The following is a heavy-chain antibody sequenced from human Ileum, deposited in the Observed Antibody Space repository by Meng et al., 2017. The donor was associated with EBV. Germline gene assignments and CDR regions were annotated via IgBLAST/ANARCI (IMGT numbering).Heavy chain of an antibody. CDR1: GFTFGDHF. CDR3: ALRALPFT. V-gene: IGHV3-72*01. CDR2: TRNKPESYST. Sequence: EVQLVESGGGLVQPGGSLRLPCANSGFTFGDHFIDWVRQAPGKGLEWVGRTRNKPESYSTQYAASVKGRFTISRDDSKDSVYLQMNSLKTEDTAVYYCALRALPFTLGQGTLVTVSP. J-gene: IGHJ5*02.